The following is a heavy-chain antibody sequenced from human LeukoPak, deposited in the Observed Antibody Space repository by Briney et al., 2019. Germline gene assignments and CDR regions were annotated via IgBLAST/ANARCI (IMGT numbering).Heavy chain of an antibody. Sequence: PVGSLRLSCAASGFTFSNAWMSWVRQAPGKGLEWVGRIKSKTDGGTTDYAAPVKGRFTISRDDSKNTLYLQMNSLKTEDTAVYYCTTRIVVVTASDYWGQGTLVTVSS. D-gene: IGHD2-21*02. J-gene: IGHJ4*02. CDR3: TTRIVVVTASDY. CDR2: IKSKTDGGTT. CDR1: GFTFSNAW. V-gene: IGHV3-15*01.